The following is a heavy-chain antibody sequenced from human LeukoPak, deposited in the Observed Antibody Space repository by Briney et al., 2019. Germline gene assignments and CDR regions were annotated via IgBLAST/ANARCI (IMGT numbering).Heavy chain of an antibody. CDR2: IWYDGSNK. CDR1: GFTFSSYA. V-gene: IGHV3-33*08. D-gene: IGHD3-22*01. J-gene: IGHJ4*02. CDR3: ARARGVSTGYRPIDY. Sequence: PGGSLRLSCAASGFTFSSYAMNWVRQAPGKGLEWVAVIWYDGSNKHYAESVKGRFSISRDNSKSTLHLQMNSLRAEDTAVYYCARARGVSTGYRPIDYWGQGTLVTVSS.